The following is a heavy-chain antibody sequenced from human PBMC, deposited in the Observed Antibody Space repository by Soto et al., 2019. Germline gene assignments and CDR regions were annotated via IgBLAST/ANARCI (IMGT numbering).Heavy chain of an antibody. CDR3: AKTSPLQTYYYDSSGYLGAFDI. V-gene: IGHV1-69*12. CDR1: GGTFSSYA. J-gene: IGHJ3*02. CDR2: IIPIFGTA. D-gene: IGHD3-22*01. Sequence: QVQLVQSGAEVKKPGSSVKVSCKASGGTFSSYAISWVRQAPGQGLEWMGGIIPIFGTANYAQKFQGRVTITADESTSTAYMELSSLRSEDTAVYYCAKTSPLQTYYYDSSGYLGAFDIWGQGTMVTVSS.